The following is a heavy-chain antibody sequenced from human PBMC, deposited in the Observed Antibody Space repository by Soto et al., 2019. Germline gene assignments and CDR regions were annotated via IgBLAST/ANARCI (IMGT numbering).Heavy chain of an antibody. CDR3: ARDSGSGSYYSRTSYGMDV. J-gene: IGHJ6*02. CDR2: IYHSGST. Sequence: TSETLSLTCAVSGGSISSGGYSWSWIRQPPGKGLEWIGYIYHSGSTYYNPSLKSRVTISVDRSKNQFSLKLSSVTAADTAVYYCARDSGSGSYYSRTSYGMDVWGQGTTVTVS. CDR1: GGSISSGGYS. D-gene: IGHD3-10*01. V-gene: IGHV4-30-2*01.